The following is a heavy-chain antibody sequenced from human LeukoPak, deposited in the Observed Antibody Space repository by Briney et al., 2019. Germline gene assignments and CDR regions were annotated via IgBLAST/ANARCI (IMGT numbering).Heavy chain of an antibody. Sequence: GASVKVSCKASGGTFSSYAISWVRQAPGQGLEWMGRIIPILGIANYAQKFQGRVTITADKSTSTAYMELSSLRSEDTAVYYCARSPGPTIGADDYWGQGTLVTVSS. CDR1: GGTFSSYA. J-gene: IGHJ4*02. CDR3: ARSPGPTIGADDY. D-gene: IGHD6-13*01. CDR2: IIPILGIA. V-gene: IGHV1-69*04.